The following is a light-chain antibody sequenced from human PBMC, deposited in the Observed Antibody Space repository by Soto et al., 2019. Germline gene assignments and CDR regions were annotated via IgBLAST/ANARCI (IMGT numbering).Light chain of an antibody. J-gene: IGLJ2*01. CDR1: NSNIGGNY. CDR3: AAGDDSLSAQVV. Sequence: QAVVTQPPSASGTPGQRVTISCSGSNSNIGGNYVYWYQQLPGTAPKLLIYRNNQRPSGVPDRFSGSKSGTSASLAISGLRSEDEADYYCAAGDDSLSAQVVFGGATKLTVL. CDR2: RNN. V-gene: IGLV1-47*01.